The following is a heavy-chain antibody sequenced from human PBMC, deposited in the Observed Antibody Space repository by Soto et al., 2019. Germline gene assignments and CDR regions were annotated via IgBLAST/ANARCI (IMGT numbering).Heavy chain of an antibody. V-gene: IGHV3-23*01. J-gene: IGHJ4*02. D-gene: IGHD6-13*01. CDR1: GFTFSSYA. Sequence: EVQLFESGGGLVQPGGSLRLSCAASGFTFSSYAMSLVRQAPGKGREWVSAISGSGGSTYYADPVKGRFTISRDNPKNKLYLKMNSLRAEDTAVYYCAKAPRGEAAGGHHFDYWGQGTLVTVS. CDR2: ISGSGGST. CDR3: AKAPRGEAAGGHHFDY.